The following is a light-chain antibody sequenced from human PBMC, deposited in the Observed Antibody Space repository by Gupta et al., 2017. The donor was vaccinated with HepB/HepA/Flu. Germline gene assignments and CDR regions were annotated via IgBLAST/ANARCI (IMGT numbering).Light chain of an antibody. CDR2: GAS. Sequence: DIVLAHSRGSLSLSPGERATIYCRASQSVNSNFLAWYQQIPGQAPRLLIYGASNRTTVIPDRFSGSGSGTNFSITISRLVAEDSAVEYYYQYDTLSRTFGQGTKVEIK. CDR1: QSVNSNF. V-gene: IGKV3-20*01. J-gene: IGKJ1*01. CDR3: YQYDTLSRT.